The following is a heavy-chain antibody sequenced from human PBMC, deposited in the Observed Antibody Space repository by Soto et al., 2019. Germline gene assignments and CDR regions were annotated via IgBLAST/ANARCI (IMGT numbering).Heavy chain of an antibody. CDR3: AISSYSSGWNPSHSYGMDV. V-gene: IGHV1-18*04. CDR2: ISAYNGNT. D-gene: IGHD6-19*01. CDR1: GYTFTSYG. J-gene: IGHJ6*02. Sequence: PSVKVSCKTSGYTFTSYGISWVRQAPGQGLEWMGWISAYNGNTNYAQKLQGRVTMTADTSTSTAYMELRSLRSDDTAIYYCAISSYSSGWNPSHSYGMDVYAQGPPVTV.